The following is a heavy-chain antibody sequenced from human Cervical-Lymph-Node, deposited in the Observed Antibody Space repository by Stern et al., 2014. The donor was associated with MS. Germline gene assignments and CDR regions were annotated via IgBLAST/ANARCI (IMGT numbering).Heavy chain of an antibody. CDR1: GFSLSTSGVG. Sequence: QITLKESGRTLVKPTQPLTLSCTFSGFSLSTSGVGLVWLRQPPGKALEWLAFIYWGADKCHSPSLRSMPTFTKDTPKNQLVLQLTNMDPVDTATDYCAHSDLALVLDAFDIWGQGTMVTVSS. D-gene: IGHD6-13*01. CDR3: AHSDLALVLDAFDI. V-gene: IGHV2-5*02. J-gene: IGHJ3*02. CDR2: IYWGADK.